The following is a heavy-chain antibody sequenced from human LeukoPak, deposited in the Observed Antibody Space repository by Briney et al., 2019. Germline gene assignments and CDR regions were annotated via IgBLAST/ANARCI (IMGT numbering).Heavy chain of an antibody. CDR2: IKSKTDGGTT. CDR3: AKAKMATNHKGFLLDY. J-gene: IGHJ4*02. V-gene: IGHV3-15*05. Sequence: PGGSLRLSCAASGFTFSNAWMSWVRQAPGKGLEWVGRIKSKTDGGTTDYAAPVKGRFTISRDDSKNTLYLQMNSLRTEDTALYYCAKAKMATNHKGFLLDYWGQGTLVTVSS. D-gene: IGHD5-24*01. CDR1: GFTFSNAW.